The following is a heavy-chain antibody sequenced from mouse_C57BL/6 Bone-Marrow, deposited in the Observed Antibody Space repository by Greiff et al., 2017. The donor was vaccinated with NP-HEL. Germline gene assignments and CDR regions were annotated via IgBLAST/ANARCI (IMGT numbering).Heavy chain of an antibody. Sequence: EVKLMESEGGLVQPGSSMKLSCTASGFTFSDYYMAWVRQVPEKGLEWVANINYDGSSTYYLDSLKSRFIISRDNAKNILYLQMSSLKSEDTATYYCARTYDYHYYAMDYWGQGTSVTVSS. D-gene: IGHD2-4*01. CDR3: ARTYDYHYYAMDY. V-gene: IGHV5-16*01. J-gene: IGHJ4*01. CDR2: INYDGSST. CDR1: GFTFSDYY.